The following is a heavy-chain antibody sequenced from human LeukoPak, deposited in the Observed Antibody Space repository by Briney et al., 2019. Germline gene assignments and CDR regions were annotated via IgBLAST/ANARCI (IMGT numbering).Heavy chain of an antibody. J-gene: IGHJ4*02. CDR2: ISGSGGST. D-gene: IGHD3-22*01. V-gene: IGHV3-23*01. CDR3: GKDRFYDSSGYYFSVSYFDY. Sequence: GGSLRLSCAASGFTVSSNYMSWVRQAPGKGLEWVSAISGSGGSTYYADSVKGRFTISRDNSKNTLYLQMNSLRAEDTAVYYCGKDRFYDSSGYYFSVSYFDYWGQGTLVTVSS. CDR1: GFTVSSNY.